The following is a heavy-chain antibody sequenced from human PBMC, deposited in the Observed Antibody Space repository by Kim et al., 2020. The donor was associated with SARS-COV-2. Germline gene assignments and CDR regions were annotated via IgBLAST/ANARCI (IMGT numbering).Heavy chain of an antibody. D-gene: IGHD5-18*01. CDR2: ISSSSSYI. V-gene: IGHV3-21*01. CDR3: AMGEGTAMVTGFADY. Sequence: GGSLRLSCAASGFTFSSYSMNWVRQAPGKGLEWVSSISSSSSYIYYVDSVKGRFTISRDNAKNSLYLQMNSLRAEDTAVYYCAMGEGTAMVTGFADYWGQGTLVTVSS. J-gene: IGHJ4*02. CDR1: GFTFSSYS.